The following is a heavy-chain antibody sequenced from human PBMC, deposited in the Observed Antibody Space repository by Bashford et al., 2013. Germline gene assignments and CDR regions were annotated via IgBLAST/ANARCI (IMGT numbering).Heavy chain of an antibody. Sequence: SETLSLTCAVYGGSFSGYHWIWIRQPPGKGLEWIGEINHRGTTNSNPSLESRVTISLDTSRNQFSLKLSSVTAADTAVYYCARRGYFDWQYYFDYWGQGTLVTVSS. CDR2: INHRGTT. D-gene: IGHD3-9*01. J-gene: IGHJ4*02. CDR3: ARRGYFDWQYYFDY. V-gene: IGHV4-34*01. CDR1: GGSFSGYH.